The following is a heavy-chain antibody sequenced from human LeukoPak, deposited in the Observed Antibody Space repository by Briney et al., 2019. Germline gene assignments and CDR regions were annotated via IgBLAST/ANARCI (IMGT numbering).Heavy chain of an antibody. CDR3: ARATLRGDPFDF. CDR2: IFTSGNT. J-gene: IGHJ4*02. Sequence: SETLSLTCTVSGDSLNSGNYYWTWIRQHPGKGVEWIGYIFTSGNTYYNPSLKGRLLTSVDTSKSQFSLRLTSVTAADTAVYYCARATLRGDPFDFWGQGIQVTVSS. D-gene: IGHD2-21*02. CDR1: GDSLNSGNYY. V-gene: IGHV4-31*03.